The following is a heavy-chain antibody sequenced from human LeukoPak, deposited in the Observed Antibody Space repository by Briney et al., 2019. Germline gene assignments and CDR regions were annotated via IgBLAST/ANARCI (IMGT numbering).Heavy chain of an antibody. CDR3: ARDREQWLVRRFDY. CDR1: GFSFSDYN. V-gene: IGHV3-21*06. J-gene: IGHJ4*02. D-gene: IGHD6-19*01. Sequence: GGSLRLSCAASGFSFSDYNMNWVRQAPGKGLEWVSSISSGSSYIYYADSVKGRFTISRDNAKNSLYLQMNSLRAEDTAVYYCARDREQWLVRRFDYWGQETLVTVSS. CDR2: ISSGSSYI.